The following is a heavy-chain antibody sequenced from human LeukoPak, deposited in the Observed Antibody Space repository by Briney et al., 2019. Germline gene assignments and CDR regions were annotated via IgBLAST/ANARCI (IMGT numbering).Heavy chain of an antibody. V-gene: IGHV4-59*08. D-gene: IGHD5-18*01. CDR1: GGSISSYY. J-gene: IGHJ4*02. Sequence: PSETLSLTCTVSGGSISSYYWSWIRQPPGKGLEWIGYIYYSGSTNYNPSLKSRVTISVDTSKNQFSLKLSSVTAADTAVYYCARRPRGYSYGYDYWGQGTLVTVSS. CDR2: IYYSGST. CDR3: ARRPRGYSYGYDY.